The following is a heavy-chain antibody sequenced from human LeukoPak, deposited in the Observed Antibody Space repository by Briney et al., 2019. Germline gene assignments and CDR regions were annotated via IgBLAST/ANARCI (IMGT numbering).Heavy chain of an antibody. V-gene: IGHV3-30*18. D-gene: IGHD6-13*01. CDR2: ISYDGSNK. CDR1: GFTFSSYG. CDR3: AKVRYRGPVWYSSSWSLDY. J-gene: IGHJ4*02. Sequence: GGSLRLSCAASGFTFSSYGMHWVRRAPGKGLEWVAVISYDGSNKYYADSVKGRFTISRDNSKNTLYLQMNSLRAEDTAVYYCAKVRYRGPVWYSSSWSLDYWGQGTLVTVSS.